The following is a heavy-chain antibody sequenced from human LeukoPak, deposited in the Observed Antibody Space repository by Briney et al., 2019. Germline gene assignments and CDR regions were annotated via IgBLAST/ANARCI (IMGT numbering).Heavy chain of an antibody. CDR3: ARDNYDSSGYYFD. J-gene: IGHJ4*02. CDR1: GFTFSSYE. Sequence: GGSLRLSWAASGFTFSSYEMNWVRQAPGKGLEWVSYISSSGSTTHYADSVKGRFTISRDNAKKSLYLQMNSLRAEDTAVYYCARDNYDSSGYYFDWGQGTLVTVSS. V-gene: IGHV3-48*03. CDR2: ISSSGSTT. D-gene: IGHD3-22*01.